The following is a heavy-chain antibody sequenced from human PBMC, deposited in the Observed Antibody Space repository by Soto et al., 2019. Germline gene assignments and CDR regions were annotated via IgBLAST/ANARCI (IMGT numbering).Heavy chain of an antibody. V-gene: IGHV4-39*01. J-gene: IGHJ5*01. CDR3: ARLHGTTDWFVS. CDR1: GGSISSSSYY. CDR2: IYYSGST. Sequence: SETLSLTCTVSGGSISSSSYYWGWIRQPPGKGLERIGSIYYSGSTYYNPSRKSRFTISVDTSKNQFSLKQSSVIVVDTVVYYCARLHGTTDWFVSLGQGTLVTVSS. D-gene: IGHD1-7*01.